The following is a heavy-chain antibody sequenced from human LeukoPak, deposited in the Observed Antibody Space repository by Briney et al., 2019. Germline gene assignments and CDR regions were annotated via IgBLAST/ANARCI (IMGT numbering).Heavy chain of an antibody. Sequence: ASGKVSCKASGYTSGYTFSSNTISWVRQAPGQGLEWMGWISAYNDNTNYAQKLQGRVSMTTDTSTSTAYMELRSLRPDDTAVYYCVRGQWLAGFDYWGQGTLVTVSS. CDR3: VRGQWLAGFDY. CDR2: ISAYNDNT. D-gene: IGHD6-19*01. V-gene: IGHV1-18*01. J-gene: IGHJ4*02. CDR1: GYTSGYTFSSNT.